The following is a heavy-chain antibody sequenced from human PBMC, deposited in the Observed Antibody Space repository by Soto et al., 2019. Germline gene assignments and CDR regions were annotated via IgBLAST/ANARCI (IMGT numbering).Heavy chain of an antibody. CDR2: IIPIFGTA. CDR1: GVTFSSYA. CDR3: ARDRGSGWYPGDYYYGMDV. J-gene: IGHJ6*02. D-gene: IGHD6-19*01. Sequence: SVKVSCKASGVTFSSYAISWVRQAPGQGLEWMGGIIPIFGTANYAQKFQGRVTITADKSTSTAYMELSSLRSEDTAVYYCARDRGSGWYPGDYYYGMDVWGQGTTVTVSS. V-gene: IGHV1-69*06.